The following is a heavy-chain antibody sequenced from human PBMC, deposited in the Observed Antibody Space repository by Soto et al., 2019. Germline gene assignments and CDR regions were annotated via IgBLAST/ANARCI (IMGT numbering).Heavy chain of an antibody. CDR2: IIPIFGTA. CDR3: ARWALEYYYDSSGYFLDY. Sequence: GASVNVSCKASGGTFSSYAISWVRQAPGQGLEWMGGIIPIFGTANYAQKFQGRVTITADESTSTAYMELSSLRSEDTAVYYCARWALEYYYDSSGYFLDYWGQGTLVTVSS. J-gene: IGHJ4*02. V-gene: IGHV1-69*13. D-gene: IGHD3-22*01. CDR1: GGTFSSYA.